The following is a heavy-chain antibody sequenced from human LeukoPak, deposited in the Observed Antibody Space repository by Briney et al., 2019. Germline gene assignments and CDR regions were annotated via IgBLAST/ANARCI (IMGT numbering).Heavy chain of an antibody. CDR3: AARSSGNPYF. D-gene: IGHD1-26*01. CDR1: GFTFSSYW. V-gene: IGHV3-74*01. CDR2: INSDGSAT. Sequence: GGSLRLSCAASGFTFSSYWMSWVRQAPGKGLMWVSQINSDGSATSCADPVKGRCTISRDNAKNMLYLEMNSLRVEDTAVYYCAARSSGNPYFWGQGTLVTVSS. J-gene: IGHJ4*02.